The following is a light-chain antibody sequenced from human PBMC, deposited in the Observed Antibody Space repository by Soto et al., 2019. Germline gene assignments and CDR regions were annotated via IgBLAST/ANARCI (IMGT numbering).Light chain of an antibody. J-gene: IGLJ3*02. CDR1: SSDVGDGDF. Sequence: QSALTQPASVSGSPRQSITISCTRTSSDVGDGDFVSWYQQRPGNAPKLMIYKVSDRPSGVSNRFSGSKSGNTASLTISGLQAEDEADYYCCSYTRSYTWVFGGGTKVTVL. CDR3: CSYTRSYTWV. CDR2: KVS. V-gene: IGLV2-14*01.